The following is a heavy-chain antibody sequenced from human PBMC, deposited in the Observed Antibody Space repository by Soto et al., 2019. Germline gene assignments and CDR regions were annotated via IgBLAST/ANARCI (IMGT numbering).Heavy chain of an antibody. CDR3: ARADRVSGILPGYYAGYYFDD. CDR2: INAGNGNT. J-gene: IGHJ4*02. Sequence: ASVKVSCKASGYTFTSYAMHWVRQAPGQRLEWMGWINAGNGNTKYSQKFQGRVTITRDTSASTAYMELSSLRSGDTAVYYCARADRVSGILPGYYAGYYFDDWGQGXLVTV. V-gene: IGHV1-3*01. CDR1: GYTFTSYA. D-gene: IGHD3-9*01.